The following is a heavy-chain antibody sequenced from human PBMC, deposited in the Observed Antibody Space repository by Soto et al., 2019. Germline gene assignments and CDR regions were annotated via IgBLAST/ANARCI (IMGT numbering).Heavy chain of an antibody. V-gene: IGHV1-18*01. Sequence: ASVKVSCKASGYTFTSYGISWVRQAPGQGLEWMGWISAYNGNTNYAQKLQGRVTMTTDTSTSTAYMELRSLRSDDTAVYYCARLERSKQLVRVGYYYYYMDVWGKGTTVTVSS. J-gene: IGHJ6*03. CDR2: ISAYNGNT. CDR3: ARLERSKQLVRVGYYYYYMDV. D-gene: IGHD6-6*01. CDR1: GYTFTSYG.